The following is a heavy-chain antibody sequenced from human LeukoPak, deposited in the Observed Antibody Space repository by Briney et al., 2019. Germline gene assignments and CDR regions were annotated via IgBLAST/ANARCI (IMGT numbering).Heavy chain of an antibody. CDR1: GFTFSIYA. D-gene: IGHD5-12*01. CDR3: AKEWIKE. V-gene: IGHV3-23*01. J-gene: IGHJ4*02. CDR2: ISNSGGT. Sequence: RGSLRLSCAASGFTFSIYAMTWVRPAPGKGLEWVSSISNSGGTYYADSVKGRFNISRDNSKHTLYLQMNSLTAEDTAVCDCAKEWIKEGGQGTLVTVSS.